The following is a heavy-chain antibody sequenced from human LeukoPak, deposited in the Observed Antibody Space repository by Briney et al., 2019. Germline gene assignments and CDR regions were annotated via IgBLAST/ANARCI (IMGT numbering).Heavy chain of an antibody. CDR1: GYTFTSYD. V-gene: IGHV1-8*01. D-gene: IGHD7-27*01. Sequence: ASVTVSCKASGYTFTSYDFNWVRQAPGQGLEWMGWMSPNSGNTGYAQEFQGRVTMTRDTSINTAYMELSSLRSEDTAVYYCARGPPNWGYDYWGQGTLVTVSS. J-gene: IGHJ4*02. CDR2: MSPNSGNT. CDR3: ARGPPNWGYDY.